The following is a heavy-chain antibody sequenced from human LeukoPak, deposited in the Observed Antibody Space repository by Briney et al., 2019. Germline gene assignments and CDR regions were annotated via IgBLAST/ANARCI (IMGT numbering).Heavy chain of an antibody. CDR3: AREANSPTARYWYFDL. CDR2: VYYSGST. D-gene: IGHD2-21*01. V-gene: IGHV4-59*01. Sequence: PSETLSLTCTVSGGSLSSYYWSWLRQPPGKGLEGIGYVYYSGSTNYNPALKSRVTISLDTSENQFSLKLSSVTAADTAVYYCAREANSPTARYWYFDLWGRGTQVTVSS. J-gene: IGHJ2*01. CDR1: GGSLSSYY.